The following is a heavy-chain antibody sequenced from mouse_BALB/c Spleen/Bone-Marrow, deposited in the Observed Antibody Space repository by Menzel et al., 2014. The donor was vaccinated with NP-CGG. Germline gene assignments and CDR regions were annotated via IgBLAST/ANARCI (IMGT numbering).Heavy chain of an antibody. CDR2: ISSGGSYT. CDR1: GLIFSSYP. J-gene: IGHJ2*01. V-gene: IGHV5-6-4*01. CDR3: TRDDGYYYFDY. Sequence: EVKLVESGEGLVKPGGPLKLSWPASGLIFSSYPMSWVRKTPEKGLEGVAPISSGGSYTYYPDSVKGRFTISRDNAKNTLYPQMSSLKSEDTAMYYCTRDDGYYYFDYWGQGTTLTVSS. D-gene: IGHD2-3*01.